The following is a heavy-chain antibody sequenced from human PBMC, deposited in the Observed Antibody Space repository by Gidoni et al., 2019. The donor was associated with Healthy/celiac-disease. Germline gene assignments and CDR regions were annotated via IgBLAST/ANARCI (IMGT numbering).Heavy chain of an antibody. CDR3: ARVQSVYDSSGYNYYGMDV. CDR2: ISYDGSNK. V-gene: IGHV3-30-3*01. CDR1: GFTFSSYA. J-gene: IGHJ6*02. D-gene: IGHD3-22*01. Sequence: QVQLVESGGGVVQPGRSLRLSCAASGFTFSSYAMPWVRQAPGKGLEWVAVISYDGSNKYYADSVKGRFTISRDNSKNTLYLQMNSLRAEDTAVYYCARVQSVYDSSGYNYYGMDVWGQGTTVTVSS.